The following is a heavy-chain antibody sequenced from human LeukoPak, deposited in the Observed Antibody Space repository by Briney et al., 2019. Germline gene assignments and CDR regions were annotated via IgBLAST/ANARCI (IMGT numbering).Heavy chain of an antibody. Sequence: SETLSLTCILSGDSLTSNNYFWGWIRQSPGKGLEWLGSIYYSGFTYYGPAFKSRLTISLETTNNQFSLRLDSVTAADTALYYCARRSFCAGDCLCLDYWGQGILVTVSS. J-gene: IGHJ4*02. V-gene: IGHV4-39*01. CDR1: GDSLTSNNYF. CDR3: ARRSFCAGDCLCLDY. CDR2: IYYSGFT. D-gene: IGHD2-21*02.